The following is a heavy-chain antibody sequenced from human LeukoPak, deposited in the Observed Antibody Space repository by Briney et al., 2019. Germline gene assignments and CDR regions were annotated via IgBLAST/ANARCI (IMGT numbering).Heavy chain of an antibody. Sequence: PGGSLRLSCAASVFTFSSNSSNCVRQAPGKGLEWVSSISSSGAYIYYADSVKGRFTVSRDNAKNSLSLQMDRLRAEDTALYYSVRDHSSNWYFYYYYYMDVWGKGTTVTVSS. CDR3: VRDHSSNWYFYYYYYMDV. CDR2: ISSSGAYI. V-gene: IGHV3-21*06. CDR1: VFTFSSNS. J-gene: IGHJ6*03. D-gene: IGHD6-13*01.